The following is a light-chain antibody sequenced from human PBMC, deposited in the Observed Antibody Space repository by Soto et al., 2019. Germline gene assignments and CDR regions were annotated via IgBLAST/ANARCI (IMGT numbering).Light chain of an antibody. CDR2: GAS. CDR3: QQSHSVPLT. V-gene: IGKV1-39*01. J-gene: IGKJ4*01. Sequence: DIQMTQSPSSLSASVGDRVTITCRASQPINKFLNWFQHKPGEAPKRLIYGASILQDGVPSRFSVSGSGTDYTLTISGLQTEDFGTYYCQQSHSVPLTFGGGTKVE. CDR1: QPINKF.